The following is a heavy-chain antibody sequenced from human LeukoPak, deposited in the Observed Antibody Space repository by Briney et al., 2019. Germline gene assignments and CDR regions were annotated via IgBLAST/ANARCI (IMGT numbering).Heavy chain of an antibody. J-gene: IGHJ4*02. Sequence: GGSLRLSCAASGFTFRGYALHWVRQAPGKGLEWVAVISYDGTNKYYADSVKGRFTISRDNSKNTLYLQMNSLRAEDTAVYYCARRRDYYDSSGVDYWGQGTLVTVSS. CDR3: ARRRDYYDSSGVDY. CDR1: GFTFRGYA. V-gene: IGHV3-30*04. CDR2: ISYDGTNK. D-gene: IGHD3-22*01.